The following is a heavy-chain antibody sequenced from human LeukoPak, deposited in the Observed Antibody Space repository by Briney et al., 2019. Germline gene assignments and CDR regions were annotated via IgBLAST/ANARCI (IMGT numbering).Heavy chain of an antibody. D-gene: IGHD4-17*01. Sequence: PSETLSLTCTVPGRSISSGGYYWSWIRQHPGKGLEWIGYIYCSGSTYYNPSLKSRVTISVDTSKNQFSLKLSSVTAADTAVYYCARIRWSYWYFDLWGRGTLVTVSS. CDR1: GRSISSGGYY. J-gene: IGHJ2*01. V-gene: IGHV4-31*03. CDR2: IYCSGST. CDR3: ARIRWSYWYFDL.